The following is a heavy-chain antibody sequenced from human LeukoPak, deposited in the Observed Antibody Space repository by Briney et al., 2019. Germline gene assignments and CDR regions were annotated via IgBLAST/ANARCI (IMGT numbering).Heavy chain of an antibody. D-gene: IGHD7-27*01. V-gene: IGHV3-7*05. CDR3: VRTAWGSADY. CDR1: GFTFSDYW. CDR2: IDQGGSAE. J-gene: IGHJ4*02. Sequence: GGSLRLSCAASGFTFSDYWMNWVRQAPGKGLEWVASIDQGGSAEYYVDSVKGRFAISRDNAKNSLFLQMNSLSTEDTAVYYCVRTAWGSADYWGQGTLVTVSS.